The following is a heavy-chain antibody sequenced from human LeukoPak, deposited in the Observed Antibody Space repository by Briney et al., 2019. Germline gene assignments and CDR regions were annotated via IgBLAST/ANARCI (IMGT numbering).Heavy chain of an antibody. D-gene: IGHD5-18*01. CDR3: VRRGYDSGQEIGDY. CDR1: GGSFSGYT. J-gene: IGHJ4*02. V-gene: IGHV4-34*01. Sequence: SETLSLTCGVSGGSFSGYTWDWIRQPPGKGLEWIGEINDIGNTNYNPSLKSRLTISVDKSKNQFSLKVNSVTAADTAVYYCVRRGYDSGQEIGDYWGQGTLVTVSS. CDR2: INDIGNT.